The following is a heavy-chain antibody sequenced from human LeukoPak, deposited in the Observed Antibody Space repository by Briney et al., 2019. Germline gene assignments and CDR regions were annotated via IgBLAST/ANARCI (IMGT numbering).Heavy chain of an antibody. V-gene: IGHV4-4*08. CDR2: IYTSGST. CDR1: GGSISSYY. CDR3: ARSKVRGVITYYFDY. J-gene: IGHJ4*02. Sequence: ASETLSLTCTVSGGSISSYYWSWIRQPPGKGLEWIGRIYTSGSTNYNPSLKSRVTISVDTSKNQFSLKLSSVTAADTAVYYCARSKVRGVITYYFDYWGQGTLVTVSS. D-gene: IGHD3-10*01.